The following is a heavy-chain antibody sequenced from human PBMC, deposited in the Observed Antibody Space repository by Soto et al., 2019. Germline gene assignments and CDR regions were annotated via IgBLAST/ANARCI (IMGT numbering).Heavy chain of an antibody. CDR2: ISYDGSNK. J-gene: IGHJ4*02. CDR3: AKGYSYASGYFDY. Sequence: PVGSLRLSCAASGFTFSSYGMHWVRQAPGKGLEWVAVISYDGSNKYYADSVKGRFTISRDNSKNTLYLQMNSLRAEDTAVYYCAKGYSYASGYFDYWGQGTLVTVSS. CDR1: GFTFSSYG. D-gene: IGHD5-18*01. V-gene: IGHV3-30*18.